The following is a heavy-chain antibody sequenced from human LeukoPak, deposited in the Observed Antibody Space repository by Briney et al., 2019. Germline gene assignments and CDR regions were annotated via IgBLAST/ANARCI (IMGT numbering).Heavy chain of an antibody. CDR2: ISYSGST. V-gene: IGHV4-59*11. CDR1: GGSISSHY. Sequence: SETLSLTCSVSGGSISSHYWNWIRQPPGKGLEWIGSISYSGSTNYNPSLESRVTISVNTSKKQISLKLSSVTAADTAIYYCARAPERWYSYGSYTYHYMDVWGRGTTVTVSS. J-gene: IGHJ6*03. CDR3: ARAPERWYSYGSYTYHYMDV. D-gene: IGHD3-10*01.